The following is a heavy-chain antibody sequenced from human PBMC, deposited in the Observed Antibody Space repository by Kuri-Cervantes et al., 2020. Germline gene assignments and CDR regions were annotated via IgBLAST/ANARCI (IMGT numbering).Heavy chain of an antibody. V-gene: IGHV3-7*01. D-gene: IGHD5-12*01. CDR1: GGSISSGGYY. Sequence: ETLSLTCTVSGGSISSGGYYWSWIRQHPGKGLEWVANIKQDGSEKHYVDSVKGRFTISRDNAKNSLYLQMNSLRAEDTAVYYCATEPYSGYDSDYYYGMDVWGQGTTVTVSS. J-gene: IGHJ6*02. CDR3: ATEPYSGYDSDYYYGMDV. CDR2: IKQDGSEK.